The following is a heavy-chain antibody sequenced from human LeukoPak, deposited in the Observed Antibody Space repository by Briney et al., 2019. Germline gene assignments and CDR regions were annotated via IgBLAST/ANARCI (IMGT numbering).Heavy chain of an antibody. V-gene: IGHV3-30-3*01. CDR3: ARDLLPYYYGSGSPPGY. Sequence: GGSLRLSCAASGFTFSSYAMHWVRQAPGKGLEWVAVISYDGSNKYYADSAKGRFTISRDNSKNTLYLQMNSLRAEDTAVYYCARDLLPYYYGSGSPPGYWGQGTLVTVSS. CDR2: ISYDGSNK. J-gene: IGHJ4*02. D-gene: IGHD3-10*01. CDR1: GFTFSSYA.